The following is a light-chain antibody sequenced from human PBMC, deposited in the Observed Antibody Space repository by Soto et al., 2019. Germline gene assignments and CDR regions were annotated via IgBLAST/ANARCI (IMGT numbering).Light chain of an antibody. CDR3: QHRSIWPVS. CDR1: QSVPSR. J-gene: IGKJ5*01. CDR2: GAS. Sequence: IVMTQSPATLSVSPGEDVTLSCRASQSVPSRIAWYQQKPGQAPSLLIYGASNRATGIPDRFSGSGSGTDFTLTISSLEPEDFAVYYCQHRSIWPVSFGQGTRLEI. V-gene: IGKV3-11*01.